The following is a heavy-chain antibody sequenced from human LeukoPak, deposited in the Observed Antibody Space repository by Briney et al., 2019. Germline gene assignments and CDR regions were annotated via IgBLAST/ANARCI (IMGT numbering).Heavy chain of an antibody. V-gene: IGHV4-59*01. CDR2: IYHSGST. D-gene: IGHD2-21*01. Sequence: KPSETLSLTSTVSGGSITSSYWSWIRQSPGKGLEWIGYIYHSGSTNSNPPLKSRVTISVDTPKNQFSLKLSSVTAADTAVYYCVRWQYCGGNCYFSAFDIWGQGTMVTVSS. CDR1: GGSITSSY. CDR3: VRWQYCGGNCYFSAFDI. J-gene: IGHJ3*02.